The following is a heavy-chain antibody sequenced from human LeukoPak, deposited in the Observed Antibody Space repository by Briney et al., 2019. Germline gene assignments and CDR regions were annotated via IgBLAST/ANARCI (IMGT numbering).Heavy chain of an antibody. V-gene: IGHV3-53*01. CDR3: AGDKTTSGYYEFDY. J-gene: IGHJ4*02. CDR1: GFTASSNY. CDR2: IDNGGKT. Sequence: QTGGSLRLSCAASGFTASSNYMSWVRQAPGKGLECVSVIDNGGKTYYGDSVKGRFTISRDNSKNTVYLQMNSLRAEDTAVYYCAGDKTTSGYYEFDYWGQGTLVTVSS. D-gene: IGHD3-22*01.